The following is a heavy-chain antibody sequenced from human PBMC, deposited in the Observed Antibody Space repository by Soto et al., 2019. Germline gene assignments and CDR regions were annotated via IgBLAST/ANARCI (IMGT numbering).Heavy chain of an antibody. Sequence: SVKVSCKASGYTFTSYYISWVRQAPGQGLEWMGWIIAIFGKTNYSQKFQGRVTITADESTSTAYMELSSLRSEDTAVYYCARGALLYAKFEPWGQGTLVTVSS. D-gene: IGHD2-15*01. CDR2: IIAIFGKT. CDR3: ARGALLYAKFEP. CDR1: GYTFTSYY. V-gene: IGHV1-69*13. J-gene: IGHJ5*02.